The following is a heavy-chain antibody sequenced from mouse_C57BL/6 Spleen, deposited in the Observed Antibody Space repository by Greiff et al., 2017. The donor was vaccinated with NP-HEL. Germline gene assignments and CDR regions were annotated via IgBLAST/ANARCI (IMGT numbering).Heavy chain of an antibody. V-gene: IGHV1-69*01. Sequence: QVQLQQPGAELVMPGASVKLSCKASGYTFTSYWMHWVKQRPGQGLEWIGEIDPSDSYTNYNQKFKGKSTLTVDKSSSTAYMQLSSLTSEDSAVYYCARRRGDGYYFDYWGQGTTLTVSS. CDR3: ARRRGDGYYFDY. CDR1: GYTFTSYW. CDR2: IDPSDSYT. D-gene: IGHD2-3*01. J-gene: IGHJ2*01.